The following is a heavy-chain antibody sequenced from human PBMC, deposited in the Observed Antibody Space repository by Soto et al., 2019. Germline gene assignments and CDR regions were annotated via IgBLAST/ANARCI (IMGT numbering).Heavy chain of an antibody. J-gene: IGHJ4*02. CDR3: ATSYDSSGYDY. V-gene: IGHV3-23*01. Sequence: GGSLRLSCVASDFAFSNYGMHWVRQAPGKGLEWVSALSGSGISTYYADTVKGRFTISRDNSRNTLYLQMNSLRAEDTAVYYCATSYDSSGYDYWGQGTLVTVSS. CDR1: DFAFSNYG. D-gene: IGHD3-22*01. CDR2: LSGSGIST.